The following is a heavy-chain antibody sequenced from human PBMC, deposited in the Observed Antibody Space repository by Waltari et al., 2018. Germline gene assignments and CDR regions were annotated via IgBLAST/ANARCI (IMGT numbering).Heavy chain of an antibody. J-gene: IGHJ3*02. V-gene: IGHV4-34*01. CDR3: ARGSVAGAFDI. CDR2: INHSGST. D-gene: IGHD3-3*01. CDR1: GGSFSGYY. Sequence: QVQLQQWGAGLLKPSETLSLTCAVYGGSFSGYYGSWIRQPPGKGLEWMGEINHSGSTNYNPSRKNRVTISVDTSKNQFSLKLSSVTAADTAVDYCARGSVAGAFDIWGQGTMVTVSS.